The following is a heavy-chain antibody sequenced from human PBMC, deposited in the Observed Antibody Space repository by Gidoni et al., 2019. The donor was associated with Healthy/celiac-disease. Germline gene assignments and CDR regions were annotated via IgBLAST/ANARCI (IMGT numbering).Heavy chain of an antibody. CDR1: GFPFIAYS. CDR3: VKDARRREYYDSSGPEYFQH. Sequence: EVQLVESGGGWVQPGGPLRLSCSGSGFPFIAYSMHWVRQAPGKGLEYVSAISSNGVSTYYADSVKGRFTIARDNSKNTLYLQMSSLRAEDTAVYYCVKDARRREYYDSSGPEYFQHWGQGTLVTVSS. J-gene: IGHJ1*01. D-gene: IGHD3-22*01. V-gene: IGHV3-64D*09. CDR2: ISSNGVST.